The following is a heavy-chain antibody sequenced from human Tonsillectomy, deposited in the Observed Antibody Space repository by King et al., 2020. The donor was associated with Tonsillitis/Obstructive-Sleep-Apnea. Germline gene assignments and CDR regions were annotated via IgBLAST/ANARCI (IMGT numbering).Heavy chain of an antibody. CDR1: RFTFANAW. D-gene: IGHD6-25*01. Sequence: VQLVESGGGLVEPGGSLRLSCAASRFTFANAWMSWVRQAPGKGLQWVGRIISRADGRTTDYAAPVKGRFSISRDDSKNTLYLQMNTLRTEDTAVYYCATQRAEGYFDYWGQGTLVTVSS. V-gene: IGHV3-15*01. CDR2: IISRADGRTT. J-gene: IGHJ4*02. CDR3: ATQRAEGYFDY.